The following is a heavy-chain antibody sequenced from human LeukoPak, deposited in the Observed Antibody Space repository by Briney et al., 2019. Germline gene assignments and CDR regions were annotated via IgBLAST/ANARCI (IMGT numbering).Heavy chain of an antibody. D-gene: IGHD3-22*01. CDR2: IYYSGST. CDR1: GGSISRYY. CDR3: ARDIGYYDSSGYFWYFDL. Sequence: SETLSLTCTVSGGSISRYYWSWIRQPPGKGLEWLGYIYYSGSTNYNTSLKSRVTISVDTSKNQFSLKLSSVTAADTAVYYCARDIGYYDSSGYFWYFDLWGRGTLVTVSS. V-gene: IGHV4-59*01. J-gene: IGHJ2*01.